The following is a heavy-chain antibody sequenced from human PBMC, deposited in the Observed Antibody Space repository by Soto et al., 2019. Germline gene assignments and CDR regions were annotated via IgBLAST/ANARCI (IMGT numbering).Heavy chain of an antibody. V-gene: IGHV1-69*12. J-gene: IGHJ4*02. CDR1: GGTFSSYA. D-gene: IGHD2-21*02. CDR2: IIPIFGTA. CDR3: ARTAYCGGDCYPNYFDY. Sequence: QVQLVQSGAEVKKPGSSVKVSCKASGGTFSSYAISWVRQAPGQGLEWMGGIIPIFGTANYAQKFQGRVTINADESTSTAYMELRSLRSEDTAVYYCARTAYCGGDCYPNYFDYWGQGTLVTVSS.